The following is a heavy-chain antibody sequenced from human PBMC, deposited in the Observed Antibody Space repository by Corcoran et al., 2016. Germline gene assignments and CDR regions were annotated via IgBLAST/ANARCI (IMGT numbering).Heavy chain of an antibody. D-gene: IGHD2-2*01. CDR1: GGSFSGYY. V-gene: IGHV4-34*01. J-gene: IGHJ2*01. CDR3: ASSHTNYQLLRGYAY. Sequence: QVQLQQWGAGLLKPSETLSLTCAVYGGSFSGYYWSWIRQPPGKGLEWIGEINHSGSTNYNPSLKSRVTISVDTSKNQFSLKLSSVTAADKAVYYCASSHTNYQLLRGYAYWGRGTLVTVSS. CDR2: INHSGST.